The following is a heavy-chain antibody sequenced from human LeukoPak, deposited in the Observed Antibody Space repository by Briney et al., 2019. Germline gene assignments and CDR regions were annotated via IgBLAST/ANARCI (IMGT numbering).Heavy chain of an antibody. J-gene: IGHJ4*01. V-gene: IGHV3-23*01. Sequence: GGSLRLSCAASGFTFNNYGMGWVRQTPGKGLEWVATIGTSGANTYHADSVKGRFTISRDNSKSTLYLQMNSLRAEDTAVYHCAKKSGDHFHFDFWGQEPWSPSPQ. D-gene: IGHD2-21*01. CDR1: GFTFNNYG. CDR2: IGTSGANT. CDR3: AKKSGDHFHFDF.